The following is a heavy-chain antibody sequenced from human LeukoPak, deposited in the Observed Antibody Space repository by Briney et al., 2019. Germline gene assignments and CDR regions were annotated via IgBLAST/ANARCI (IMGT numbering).Heavy chain of an antibody. CDR1: GFTFSNAW. CDR2: ISGSGGST. Sequence: GGSLRLSCAASGFTFSNAWMSWVRQAPGKGLEWVSAISGSGGSTYYADSVKGRFTISRDNSKNTLYLQMNSLRAEDTAVYYCAKGPGPGIYGLRRDNWFDPWGQGTLVTVSS. J-gene: IGHJ5*02. D-gene: IGHD3/OR15-3a*01. CDR3: AKGPGPGIYGLRRDNWFDP. V-gene: IGHV3-23*01.